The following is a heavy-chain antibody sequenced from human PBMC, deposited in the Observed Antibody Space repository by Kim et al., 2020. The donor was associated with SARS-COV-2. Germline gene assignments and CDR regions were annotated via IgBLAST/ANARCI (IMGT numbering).Heavy chain of an antibody. D-gene: IGHD2-2*01. V-gene: IGHV4-31*02. CDR3: ARAVVPAAKFDY. J-gene: IGHJ4*02. Sequence: YYNPSLNTRVTISVDPSKNQFSLKLSSVTAADTAVYYCARAVVPAAKFDYWGQGTLFTVSS.